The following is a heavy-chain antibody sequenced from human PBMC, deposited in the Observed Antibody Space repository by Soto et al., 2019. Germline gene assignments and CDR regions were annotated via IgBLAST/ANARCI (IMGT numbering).Heavy chain of an antibody. V-gene: IGHV3-30*18. CDR1: GFTFSSYG. CDR2: ISYDGSNK. Sequence: QVQLVESGGGVVQPGRSLRLSCAASGFTFSSYGMHWVRQAPGKGLEWVAVISYDGSNKYYADSVKGRFTISRDNSKNTLYLQMNSLRAEDTAVYYCAKPQTTVTTWGTPHYWGQGTLVTVSS. D-gene: IGHD4-17*01. CDR3: AKPQTTVTTWGTPHY. J-gene: IGHJ4*02.